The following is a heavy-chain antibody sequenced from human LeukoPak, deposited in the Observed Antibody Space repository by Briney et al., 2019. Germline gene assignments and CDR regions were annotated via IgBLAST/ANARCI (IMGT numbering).Heavy chain of an antibody. J-gene: IGHJ4*02. Sequence: GASVKVSCKALGYTFTNYFMHWVRQAPGQGLEWMGIINPSGGTTTYAQNFQGRVTMTRDTSTSTVYMELSSLRSEDTAMYYCARLSLVGATLDYWGQGTLVTVSS. CDR2: INPSGGTT. CDR3: ARLSLVGATLDY. CDR1: GYTFTNYF. D-gene: IGHD1-26*01. V-gene: IGHV1-46*01.